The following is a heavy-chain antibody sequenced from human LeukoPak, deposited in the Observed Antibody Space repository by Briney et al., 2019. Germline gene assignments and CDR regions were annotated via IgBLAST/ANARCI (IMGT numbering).Heavy chain of an antibody. Sequence: SGGSLRLSCAASGFTFSSYAMSWVRQAPGKGLEWVSAISGSGGSTYYADSVKGRFTISRDNSKNTLYLQMNSLRAEDTAVYYCAKRGKGWIQLWFLDYWGQGTLVTVSS. D-gene: IGHD5-18*01. V-gene: IGHV3-23*01. CDR3: AKRGKGWIQLWFLDY. J-gene: IGHJ4*02. CDR2: ISGSGGST. CDR1: GFTFSSYA.